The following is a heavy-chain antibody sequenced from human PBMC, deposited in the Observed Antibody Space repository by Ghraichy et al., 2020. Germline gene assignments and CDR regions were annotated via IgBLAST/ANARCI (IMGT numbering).Heavy chain of an antibody. CDR1: GGSISSGGYY. V-gene: IGHV4-31*03. D-gene: IGHD3-22*01. CDR3: ASNNYYYDSSGALVDY. Sequence: SETLSLTCTVSGGSISSGGYYWSWIRQHPGKGLEWIGYIYYSGSTYYNPSLKSRVTISVDTSKNQFSLKLSSVTAADTAVYYCASNNYYYDSSGALVDYWGQGTLVTVSS. J-gene: IGHJ4*02. CDR2: IYYSGST.